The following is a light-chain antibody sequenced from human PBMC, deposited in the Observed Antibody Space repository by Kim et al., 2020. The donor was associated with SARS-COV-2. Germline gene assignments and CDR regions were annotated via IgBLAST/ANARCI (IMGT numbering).Light chain of an antibody. Sequence: SPGERAPLSCRASQSVRSSSLAWYQQKPGQAPRLLIYGASSRATGIPDRFSGSGSGTDFTLTISRLEPEDFAVYYCQQYGSSPWTFGQGTKVDIK. CDR1: QSVRSSS. CDR2: GAS. CDR3: QQYGSSPWT. J-gene: IGKJ1*01. V-gene: IGKV3-20*01.